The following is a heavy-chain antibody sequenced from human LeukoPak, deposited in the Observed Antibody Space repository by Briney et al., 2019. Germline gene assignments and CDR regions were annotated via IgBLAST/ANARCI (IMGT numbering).Heavy chain of an antibody. Sequence: GGSLRLSCAASGFTFDDYAMHWVRQAPGKGLEWVSGISWNSGSIGYADSVKGRFTISRDNAKNSLYLQMNSLRAEDMALYYCTKGAASQKRYSRGWYTGGYFDYGGQGPRVTASS. CDR1: GFTFDDYA. CDR2: ISWNSGSI. J-gene: IGHJ4*02. CDR3: TKGAASQKRYSRGWYTGGYFDY. D-gene: IGHD6-19*01. V-gene: IGHV3-9*03.